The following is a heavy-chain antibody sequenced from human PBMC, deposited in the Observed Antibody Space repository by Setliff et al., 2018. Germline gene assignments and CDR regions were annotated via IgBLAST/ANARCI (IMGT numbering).Heavy chain of an antibody. V-gene: IGHV1-2*06. CDR2: INPNSGGT. CDR3: ARGRGSYYYYMDV. CDR1: GYTFTGYY. D-gene: IGHD1-26*01. J-gene: IGHJ6*03. Sequence: ASVKVSCKASGYTFTGYYMHWVRQAPGQGLEWMGRINPNSGGTNYAQKFQGRVTMTRDTSISTAYMELGRLRSDDTAVYYCARGRGSYYYYMDVWGKGTTVTVSS.